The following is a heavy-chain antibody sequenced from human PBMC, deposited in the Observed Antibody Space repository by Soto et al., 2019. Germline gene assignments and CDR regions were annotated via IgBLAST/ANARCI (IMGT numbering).Heavy chain of an antibody. Sequence: LRLSCAASGFTFSSYSMNWVRQAPGKGLEWVSSISSSSSYIYYADSVKGRFTISRDNAKNSLYLQMNSLRAEDTAVYYCARGTAAYCSGGSCNNWFDPWGQGTLVTVS. CDR2: ISSSSSYI. CDR3: ARGTAAYCSGGSCNNWFDP. J-gene: IGHJ5*02. CDR1: GFTFSSYS. V-gene: IGHV3-21*01. D-gene: IGHD2-15*01.